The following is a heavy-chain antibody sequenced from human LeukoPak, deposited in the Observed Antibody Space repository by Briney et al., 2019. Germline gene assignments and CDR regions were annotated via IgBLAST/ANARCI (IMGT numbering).Heavy chain of an antibody. CDR1: GGSLSSYY. V-gene: IGHV4-59*01. CDR3: ARGEVGATGINFDY. D-gene: IGHD1-26*01. J-gene: IGHJ4*02. CDR2: IYYSGST. Sequence: SETLSLTCTVSGGSLSSYYWSWIRQPPGKGLEWIGYIYYSGSTNYNPSLKSRVTISVDTSKNQFSLKLSSVTAADTAVYYCARGEVGATGINFDYWGQGTLVTVSS.